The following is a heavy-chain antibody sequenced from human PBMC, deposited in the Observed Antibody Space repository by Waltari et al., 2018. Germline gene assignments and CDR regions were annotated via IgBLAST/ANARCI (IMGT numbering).Heavy chain of an antibody. J-gene: IGHJ1*01. D-gene: IGHD3-22*01. V-gene: IGHV1-8*01. CDR2: MNHRSEKT. CDR1: GYTFTSYD. Sequence: QVQLVQSGAEVKKPGASVKFSCKASGYTFTSYDINWVRQATGQGLEWMGWMNHRSEKTGYAQRNQGRVTMTRNTSISTAYMELSSLRADETAVYYGAGGHDSSGYYFQHWGQGTLVTVSA. CDR3: AGGHDSSGYYFQH.